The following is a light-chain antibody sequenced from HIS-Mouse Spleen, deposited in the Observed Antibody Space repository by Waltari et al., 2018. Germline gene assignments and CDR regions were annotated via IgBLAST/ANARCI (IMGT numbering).Light chain of an antibody. CDR2: KAS. J-gene: IGKJ2*01. CDR3: QQYNSYSPGYT. CDR1: QSISSW. Sequence: IQMTQPPSTRSASVADRLTITCRASQSISSWLAWYQQKPGKAPKLLIYKASSLESGVPSRFSGSGSGTEFTLTISSLQPDDFATYYCQQYNSYSPGYTFGQGTKLEIK. V-gene: IGKV1-5*03.